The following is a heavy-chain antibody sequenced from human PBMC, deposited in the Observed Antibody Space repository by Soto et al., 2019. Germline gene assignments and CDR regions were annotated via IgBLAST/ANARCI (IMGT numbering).Heavy chain of an antibody. Sequence: SETLSLTCAVYGGSFSGYYWTWIRQPPGKGLEWIGEINHRRSTSYNPSLKRRVTMSIDTSKNQFSLHLSSVTAADTAVYYCASSPRRDYYDSSGYLYWGQGTLVTVSS. D-gene: IGHD3-22*01. CDR3: ASSPRRDYYDSSGYLY. V-gene: IGHV4-34*01. CDR2: INHRRST. J-gene: IGHJ4*02. CDR1: GGSFSGYY.